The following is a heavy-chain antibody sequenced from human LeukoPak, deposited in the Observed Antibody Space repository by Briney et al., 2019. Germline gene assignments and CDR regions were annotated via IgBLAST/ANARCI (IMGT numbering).Heavy chain of an antibody. J-gene: IGHJ4*02. Sequence: SETLSLTCAVSGGSISSNNWWIWVRQSPEKGLEWIGEIYHDGSTNYNPSLKSRVTISVDKSKNQFSLKLSSVTAADTAVYYCARHGGTRITLVEVYYFDSWGQGTLVTVSS. CDR3: ARHGGTRITLVEVYYFDS. CDR2: IYHDGST. CDR1: GGSISSNNW. D-gene: IGHD4-11*01. V-gene: IGHV4-4*02.